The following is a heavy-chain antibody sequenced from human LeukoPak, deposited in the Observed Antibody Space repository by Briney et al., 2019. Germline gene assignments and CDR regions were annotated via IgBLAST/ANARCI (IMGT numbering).Heavy chain of an antibody. CDR3: ARELISRGYSGPYYYYGTDV. CDR1: GFTFSSYA. Sequence: PGGSLRLSCAASGFTFSSYAMHWVRQAPGKGLEWVAVISYDGSNKYYADSVKGRFTISRDNSKNTLYLQMNSLRAEDTAVYYCARELISRGYSGPYYYYGTDVWGKGTTVTVSS. CDR2: ISYDGSNK. V-gene: IGHV3-30*04. D-gene: IGHD5-12*01. J-gene: IGHJ6*04.